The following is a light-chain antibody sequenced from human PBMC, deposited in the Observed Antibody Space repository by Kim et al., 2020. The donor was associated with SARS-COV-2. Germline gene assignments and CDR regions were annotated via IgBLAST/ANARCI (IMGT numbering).Light chain of an antibody. J-gene: IGKJ2*03. CDR3: QQSFSSPSS. V-gene: IGKV1-39*01. CDR1: QTINNY. Sequence: DIQMTQSPSPLSASVGDTVTITCRASQTINNYLNWYQQKPGKAPKFLIHAASSLQSGGPSRFSVSASGTNFTLTIAGLQRDDFATYHCQQSFSSPSSFGQGTKLEI. CDR2: AAS.